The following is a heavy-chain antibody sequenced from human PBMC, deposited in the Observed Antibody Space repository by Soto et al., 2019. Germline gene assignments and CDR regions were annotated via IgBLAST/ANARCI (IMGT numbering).Heavy chain of an antibody. D-gene: IGHD6-19*01. CDR1: GFTFSSYA. CDR2: ISSNGGST. V-gene: IGHV3-64*02. CDR3: ARGYSSGWYSQIDY. J-gene: IGHJ4*02. Sequence: PGGALRLSCAASGFTFSSYAMHWVRQAPGKGLEYVSAISSNGGSTYYADSVKGRFTISRDNSKNTLYLQMGSLRAEDMAVYYCARGYSSGWYSQIDYWGQGT.